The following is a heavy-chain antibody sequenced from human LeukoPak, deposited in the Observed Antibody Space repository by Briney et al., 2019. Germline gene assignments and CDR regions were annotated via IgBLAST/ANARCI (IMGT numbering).Heavy chain of an antibody. CDR2: INHSGST. CDR1: GGSFSGDF. Sequence: SETLSLTCAVYGGSFSGDFWSWIRQSPGKGLEWIGEINHSGSTNYNPSLKSRVTISVDTSKNQFSLKLSSVTAADTAVYYCARKGSGYSSSWYVIWGQGTLVTVSS. J-gene: IGHJ4*02. CDR3: ARKGSGYSSSWYVI. V-gene: IGHV4-34*01. D-gene: IGHD6-13*01.